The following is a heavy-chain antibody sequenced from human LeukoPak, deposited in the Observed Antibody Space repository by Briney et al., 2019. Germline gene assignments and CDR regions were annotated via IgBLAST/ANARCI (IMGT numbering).Heavy chain of an antibody. CDR2: MNPNSGNR. CDR3: ARDRVATGWFGELPDY. J-gene: IGHJ4*02. Sequence: ASVKVSCKASGYTFTSYDINWVRQATGQGLEWMGWMNPNSGNRGYAQKFQGRVTMTRNTSISTAYMELSSLRSEDTAVYYCARDRVATGWFGELPDYWGQGTLVTVSS. D-gene: IGHD3-10*01. CDR1: GYTFTSYD. V-gene: IGHV1-8*01.